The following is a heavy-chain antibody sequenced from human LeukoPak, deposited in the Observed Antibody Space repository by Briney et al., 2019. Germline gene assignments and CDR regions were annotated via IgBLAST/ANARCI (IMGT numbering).Heavy chain of an antibody. CDR2: INHSGST. Sequence: SETLSLTCAVYGGSFSGYYWSWIRQPPGKGLEWIGEINHSGSTNYNPSLKSRVTISVDTSKNQFSLNLSSVTAADTAMYYCARVLWNSDGVTVDYWGQGTLVTVSS. J-gene: IGHJ4*02. D-gene: IGHD3-3*01. CDR3: ARVLWNSDGVTVDY. CDR1: GGSFSGYY. V-gene: IGHV4-34*01.